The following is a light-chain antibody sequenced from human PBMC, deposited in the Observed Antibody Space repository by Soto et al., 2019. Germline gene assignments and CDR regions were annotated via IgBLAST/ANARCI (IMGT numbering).Light chain of an antibody. J-gene: IGKJ5*01. CDR2: DAA. CDR1: QSVGRC. V-gene: IGKV3-11*01. CDR3: QQRSNWPPIT. Sequence: EIVLTQSPATLSLSPGERATLSCRASQSVGRCLAWSQQKPGQPPRLLIYDAANRATGIPAKLSVSGSGTDVTSTISSREPEDFAVYYCQQRSNWPPITFGEGTRLEIK.